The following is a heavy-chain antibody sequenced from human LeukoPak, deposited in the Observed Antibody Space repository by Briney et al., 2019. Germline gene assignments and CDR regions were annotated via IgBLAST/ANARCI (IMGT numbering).Heavy chain of an antibody. CDR3: ARGLISSTSCL. CDR2: IYYSGST. J-gene: IGHJ4*02. V-gene: IGHV4-59*01. Sequence: SETLSLTCTVSGGSISSYYWSWIRQPPGKGLEWIGYIYYSGSTNYNPSLKSRVTISVDTSKNQFSLKLSSVTAADTAVYYCARGLISSTSCLWGQGTLVTVSS. D-gene: IGHD2-2*01. CDR1: GGSISSYY.